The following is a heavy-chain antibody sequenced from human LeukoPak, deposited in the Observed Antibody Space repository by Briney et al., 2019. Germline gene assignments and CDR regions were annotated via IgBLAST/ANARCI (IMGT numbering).Heavy chain of an antibody. CDR2: ISSSGITI. CDR3: ARGYGGGAFDI. D-gene: IGHD4-23*01. J-gene: IGHJ3*02. Sequence: GGSLRLSCAGSGFTFSNYEMSWVRQAPGKGLEWVSYISSSGITIYYADSVKGRFTFSRDNAKNSLYLQMNSLRAEDTAVYYCARGYGGGAFDIWGQGTMVTVSS. CDR1: GFTFSNYE. V-gene: IGHV3-48*03.